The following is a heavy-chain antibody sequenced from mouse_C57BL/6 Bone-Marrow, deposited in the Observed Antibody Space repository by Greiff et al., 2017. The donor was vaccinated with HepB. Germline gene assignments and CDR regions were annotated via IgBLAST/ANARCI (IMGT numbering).Heavy chain of an antibody. Sequence: VQLQQPGAELVKPGASVKLSCKASGYTFTSYWMQWVKQRPGQGLEWIGEIDPSDSYTNYNQKFKGKATLTVDTSSSTAYMQLSSLTSEDSAVYYCARSDYSNSFAYWGQGTLVTVSA. CDR3: ARSDYSNSFAY. J-gene: IGHJ3*01. CDR2: IDPSDSYT. CDR1: GYTFTSYW. D-gene: IGHD2-5*01. V-gene: IGHV1-50*01.